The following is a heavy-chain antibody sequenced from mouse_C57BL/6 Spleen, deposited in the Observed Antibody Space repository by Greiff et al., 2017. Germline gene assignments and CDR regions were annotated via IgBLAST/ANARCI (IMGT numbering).Heavy chain of an antibody. J-gene: IGHJ2*01. CDR1: GYTFTSYW. CDR3: ARVDLLLYYFDN. D-gene: IGHD2-1*01. CDR2: IYPGSGST. V-gene: IGHV1-55*01. Sequence: QVQLQQPGAELVKPGASVKMSCKASGYTFTSYWITWVKQRPGQGLEWIGDIYPGSGSTNYNEKFKSKATLTVDTSSSTAYMQLCSLTSEDSAVYYCARVDLLLYYFDNWGQGATLTLSS.